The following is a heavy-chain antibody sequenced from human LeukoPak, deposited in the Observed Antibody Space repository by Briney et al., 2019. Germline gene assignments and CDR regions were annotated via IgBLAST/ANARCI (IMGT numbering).Heavy chain of an antibody. CDR3: AHSGTVTTPHDAFDI. Sequence: GPTLVNPTQTLTLTCTFSGFSLSTSGVGVGWIRQPPGKALEWLALIYWSDDKRYSPSLKSRLTITKDTSKNQMVLTMTNMDPVDTATYYCAHSGTVTTPHDAFDIWGQGTMVTVSS. CDR2: IYWSDDK. V-gene: IGHV2-5*01. J-gene: IGHJ3*02. D-gene: IGHD4-17*01. CDR1: GFSLSTSGVG.